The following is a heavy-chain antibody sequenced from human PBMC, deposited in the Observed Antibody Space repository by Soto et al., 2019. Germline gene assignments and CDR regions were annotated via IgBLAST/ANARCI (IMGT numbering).Heavy chain of an antibody. J-gene: IGHJ4*02. D-gene: IGHD3-22*01. CDR1: GGTFSSYA. Sequence: QVQLVQSGAEVKKPGSSVKVSCKASGGTFSSYAIDWVRQAPGQGLEWMGGITPVFGTANYAQKFQGRITTTADESTSTAYMELRSLRSEDTAVYYCARGVHYDSSGYYYFYWGQGTLVTVSS. CDR2: ITPVFGTA. CDR3: ARGVHYDSSGYYYFY. V-gene: IGHV1-69*01.